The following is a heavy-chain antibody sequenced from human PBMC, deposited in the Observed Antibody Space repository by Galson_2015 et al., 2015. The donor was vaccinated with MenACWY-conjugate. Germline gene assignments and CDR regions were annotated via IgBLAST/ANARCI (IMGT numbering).Heavy chain of an antibody. J-gene: IGHJ3*02. CDR1: GDSISGRSYF. CDR3: ARPYDSGMYFAFEI. CDR2: LYYTGRT. V-gene: IGHV4-39*07. D-gene: IGHD3-10*01. Sequence: ETLSLTCTVSGDSISGRSYFWGWIRQSPGKGLEWIGSLYYTGRTHYTPSLESRVSMSVDPSKNQFSLKLSSVTAADTAVYYCARPYDSGMYFAFEIWGQGTMVTVSS.